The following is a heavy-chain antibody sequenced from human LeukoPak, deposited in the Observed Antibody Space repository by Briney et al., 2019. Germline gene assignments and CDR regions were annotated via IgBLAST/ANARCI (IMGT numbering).Heavy chain of an antibody. CDR2: IYHSGSA. V-gene: IGHV4-59*08. CDR1: GGSISGYY. Sequence: SETLSLTCTVSGGSISGYYWSWIRQPPGKGLEWIGYIYHSGSANYNPSLKSRVTISVDTSKNQFSLKLSSVTAADTAVYYCARRLARRGYGDYCDYWGQGTLVTVSS. CDR3: ARRLARRGYGDYCDY. J-gene: IGHJ4*02. D-gene: IGHD4-17*01.